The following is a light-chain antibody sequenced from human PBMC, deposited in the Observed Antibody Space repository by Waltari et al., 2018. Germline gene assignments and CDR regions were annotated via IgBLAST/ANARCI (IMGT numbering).Light chain of an antibody. CDR1: QSERHF. CDR3: QQTYDSPWT. V-gene: IGKV1-39*01. CDR2: AAS. J-gene: IGKJ1*01. Sequence: DIQMTQSPSSLPASVGDRVTVTCRASQSERHFLSWYQQKSGKAPPLEIYAASALHSGVPSRFSCTGSGTDFTLTINGLQPEDFATYYCQQTYDSPWTFGQGTTVEVK.